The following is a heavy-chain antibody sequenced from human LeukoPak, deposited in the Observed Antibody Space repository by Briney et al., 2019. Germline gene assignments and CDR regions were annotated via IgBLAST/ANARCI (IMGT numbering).Heavy chain of an antibody. CDR2: INPSGGST. J-gene: IGHJ4*02. CDR1: GYTFTSYY. V-gene: IGHV1-46*03. Sequence: GASVKVSCKASGYTFTSYYMHWVPQAPGQGLEWRGIINPSGGSTSYAQKFQGRVTMTRDTSTSTVYMELSSLRSEDTAVYYCAREMITFGGVIAGGPGYWGQGTLVTVSS. CDR3: AREMITFGGVIAGGPGY. D-gene: IGHD3-16*02.